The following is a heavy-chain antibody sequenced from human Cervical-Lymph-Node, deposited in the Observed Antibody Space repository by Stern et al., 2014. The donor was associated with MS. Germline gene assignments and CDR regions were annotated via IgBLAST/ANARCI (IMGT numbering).Heavy chain of an antibody. Sequence: VQLVESGGGVVQPGGSLRLSCAASGFTFNNYAMHWVRQAPGTGLEWVSIVSYDGNNKFDADSVKGRFTVSRDNSQNTLSLQMNSLRGDDTAIYYCAREVYQLREPRFDTWGQGTLVTVSS. V-gene: IGHV3-30-3*01. CDR1: GFTFNNYA. J-gene: IGHJ4*02. CDR3: AREVYQLREPRFDT. CDR2: VSYDGNNK. D-gene: IGHD2-2*01.